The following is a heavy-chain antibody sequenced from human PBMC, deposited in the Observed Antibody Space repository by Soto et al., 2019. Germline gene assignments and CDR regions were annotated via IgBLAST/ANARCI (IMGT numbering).Heavy chain of an antibody. J-gene: IGHJ6*02. CDR1: GGTFSSYA. CDR3: ARPRGDGYNKYYYYGMDV. V-gene: IGHV1-69*13. D-gene: IGHD3-10*01. CDR2: IIPIFGTA. Sequence: SVKVSCKASGGTFSSYAISWVRQAPGQGLEWMGGIIPIFGTANYAQKFQGRVTITADESTSTAYMELSSLRSEDTAVYYCARPRGDGYNKYYYYGMDVRGQGTTVTVSS.